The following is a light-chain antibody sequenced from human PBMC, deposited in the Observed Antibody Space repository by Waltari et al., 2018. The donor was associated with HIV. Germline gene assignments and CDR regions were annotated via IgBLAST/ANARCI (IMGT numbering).Light chain of an antibody. CDR1: SNDIGPSNY. V-gene: IGLV2-8*01. CDR2: EVN. CDR3: SSYAGSGNLLL. J-gene: IGLJ6*01. Sequence: QSALTQPPAASGSPGQSVTISCTGTSNDIGPSNYVSWYQQHPDNAPRLLIYEVNKRPSGVPGRFSGSKSGNTASLTVSGLQAEDEADYYCSSYAGSGNLLLFGGGTKVTVL.